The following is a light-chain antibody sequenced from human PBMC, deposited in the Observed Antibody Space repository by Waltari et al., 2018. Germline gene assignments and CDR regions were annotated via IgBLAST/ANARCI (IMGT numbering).Light chain of an antibody. CDR2: RAS. CDR1: QSVTTN. V-gene: IGKV3-15*01. J-gene: IGKJ2*01. Sequence: ETLMTQSPATLSVSPGARVTLSCRASQSVTTNLAWYQQKPGQAPRLLIYRASTRATGVPARFSGSGSGTEFTLTINALQSEDFAVYYCHQYNNWPPNTFGQGTLLEIK. CDR3: HQYNNWPPNT.